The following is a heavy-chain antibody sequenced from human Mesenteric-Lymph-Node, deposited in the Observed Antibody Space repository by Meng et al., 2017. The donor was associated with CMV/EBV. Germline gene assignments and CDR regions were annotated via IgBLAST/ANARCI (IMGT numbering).Heavy chain of an antibody. V-gene: IGHV3-21*01. CDR3: ARSLGYCSGGSCFPYDC. CDR1: GFTFSSYS. J-gene: IGHJ4*02. CDR2: ISSSSSYI. Sequence: GESLKISCAASGFTFSSYSMNWVRQAPGKGLEWVSSISSSSSYIYYADSVKGRFTISRDNAKNSLYLQMNSLRAEDTAVYYCARSLGYCSGGSCFPYDCWGRGTLVTVSS. D-gene: IGHD2-15*01.